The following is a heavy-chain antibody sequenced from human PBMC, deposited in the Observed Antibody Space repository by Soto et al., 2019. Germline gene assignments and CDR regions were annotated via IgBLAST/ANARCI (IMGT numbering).Heavy chain of an antibody. J-gene: IGHJ4*02. CDR3: ARDLWGVDYYGSGY. CDR1: GGSISSGGYY. V-gene: IGHV4-31*03. D-gene: IGHD3-10*01. Sequence: QVQLQESGPGLVKPSQTLSLTCTVSGGSISSGGYYWSWIRQHPGKGLEWIGYIYYSGSTYYNPSLKSRVTRAVDTSKNQFSLKLSSVTAADTAVYYCARDLWGVDYYGSGYWGQGTLVTVSS. CDR2: IYYSGST.